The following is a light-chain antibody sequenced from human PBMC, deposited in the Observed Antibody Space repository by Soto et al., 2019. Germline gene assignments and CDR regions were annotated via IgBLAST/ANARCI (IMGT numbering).Light chain of an antibody. CDR1: QSISRC. V-gene: IGKV1-5*01. J-gene: IGKJ1*01. CDR2: DAS. CDR3: QQYNNYWT. Sequence: DVQMTQSPSTRSSSVLDRFTITCRASQSISRCLAWYQQKPGKAPKVLIYDASSLESGVPSRFSGSGSGTGFSLTISSLQPDDFATYYCQQYNNYWTFGQGTKVDIK.